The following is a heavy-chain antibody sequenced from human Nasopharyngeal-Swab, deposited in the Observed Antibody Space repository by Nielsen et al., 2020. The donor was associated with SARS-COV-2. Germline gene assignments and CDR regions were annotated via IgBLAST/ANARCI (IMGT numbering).Heavy chain of an antibody. D-gene: IGHD6-19*01. CDR3: ARVPSTAVADN. V-gene: IGHV3-21*01. J-gene: IGHJ4*02. CDR2: ISSSSSYI. Sequence: VRQAPGKGLEWGSSISSSSSYIYYADSVKGRFTISRDNAKNSLYLQMNSLRAEDTAVYYCARVPSTAVADNWGQGTLVTVSS.